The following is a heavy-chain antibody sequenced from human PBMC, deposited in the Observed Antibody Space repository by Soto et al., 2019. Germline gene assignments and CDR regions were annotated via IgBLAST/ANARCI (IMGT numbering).Heavy chain of an antibody. Sequence: PGESLKISCRTSGYRFTSYWIAWVRQMPGKGLEWMGIIFPSDSDTRYSPSFQGQVTISADRSTSTVFLQWASLKASDTAVYFCARKDKSGYFNWFDPWCQGTLGTVSS. V-gene: IGHV5-51*01. CDR2: IFPSDSDT. J-gene: IGHJ5*02. D-gene: IGHD3-22*01. CDR3: ARKDKSGYFNWFDP. CDR1: GYRFTSYW.